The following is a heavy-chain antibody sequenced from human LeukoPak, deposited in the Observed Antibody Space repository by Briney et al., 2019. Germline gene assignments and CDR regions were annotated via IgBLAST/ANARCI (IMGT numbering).Heavy chain of an antibody. CDR3: AKAVAGINYYYGMDV. CDR1: GFTFSSYG. D-gene: IGHD6-19*01. V-gene: IGHV3-30*18. CDR2: ISYDGSNK. Sequence: GRSLRLSCAASGFTFSSYGMHWVRQAPGKGLEWVAVISYDGSNKYYADSVKGRFTISRDNSKNTLYLQMNSLRAEDTAVYYCAKAVAGINYYYGMDVWGQGTTVTVSS. J-gene: IGHJ6*02.